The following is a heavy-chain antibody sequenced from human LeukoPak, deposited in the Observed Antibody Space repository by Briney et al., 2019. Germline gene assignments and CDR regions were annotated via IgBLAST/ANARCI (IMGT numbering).Heavy chain of an antibody. D-gene: IGHD4-23*01. CDR2: ISGSGGST. Sequence: GGSLRLSCAASGFTFSGYAMSWVRQAPGKGLEWVSAISGSGGSTYYADSVKGRFTISRDNSKNTLYLQMNSLRAEDTAVYYCAKDHYGGPSGSFDYWGQGTLVTVSS. CDR1: GFTFSGYA. V-gene: IGHV3-23*01. J-gene: IGHJ4*02. CDR3: AKDHYGGPSGSFDY.